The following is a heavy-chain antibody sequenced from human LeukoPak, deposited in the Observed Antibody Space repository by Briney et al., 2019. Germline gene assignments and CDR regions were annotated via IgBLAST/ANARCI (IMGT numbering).Heavy chain of an antibody. J-gene: IGHJ4*02. CDR2: ISGDGGST. Sequence: GGSLRLSCAASGFTFDDYAMQWVRQAPGKGLEWVSLISGDGGSTYYADSVKGRFTISRDNSKNSLYLQMNSLRTEDTALYYCAKERYYDSSGYPGYWGQGTLVTVSS. V-gene: IGHV3-43*02. CDR1: GFTFDDYA. CDR3: AKERYYDSSGYPGY. D-gene: IGHD3-22*01.